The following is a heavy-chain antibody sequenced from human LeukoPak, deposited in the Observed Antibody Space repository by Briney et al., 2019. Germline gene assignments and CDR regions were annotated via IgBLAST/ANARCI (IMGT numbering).Heavy chain of an antibody. D-gene: IGHD2-15*01. CDR1: GFTFVSYW. Sequence: GGSLRLSCAASGFTFVSYWMHWVRQAPGKGLVWVSRINGYGSSTDFADSVKGRFTISRDNAKNTLYLQMNSLRAEDTAVYYCATDSPYDYWGQGTLVTVSS. V-gene: IGHV3-74*01. CDR3: ATDSPYDY. J-gene: IGHJ4*02. CDR2: INGYGSST.